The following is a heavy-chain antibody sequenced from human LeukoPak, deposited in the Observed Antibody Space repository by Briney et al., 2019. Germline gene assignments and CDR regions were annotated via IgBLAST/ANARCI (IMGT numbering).Heavy chain of an antibody. D-gene: IGHD3-10*01. CDR1: GGSISSGDYY. CDR3: ARGSLGFGELFHPPFDY. CDR2: IYYSGST. J-gene: IGHJ4*02. Sequence: PSQTLSLTCTASGGSISSGDYYWSWIRQPPGKGLEWIGYIYYSGSTYYNPSLKSRVTISVDTSKNQFSLKLSSVTAADTAVYYCARGSLGFGELFHPPFDYWGQGTLVTVSS. V-gene: IGHV4-30-4*01.